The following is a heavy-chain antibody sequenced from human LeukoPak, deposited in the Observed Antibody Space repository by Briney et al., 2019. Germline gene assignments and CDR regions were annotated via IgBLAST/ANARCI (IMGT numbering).Heavy chain of an antibody. J-gene: IGHJ4*02. Sequence: PGGSLRLSCAASGFTFSSYAMSWVRQAPGKGLEWVSAISGSGGSTYYADPVKGRFTISRDNSKNTLYLQMNSLRAEDTAVYYCAKLPLIVVVTAIFDYWGQGTLVTVSS. CDR1: GFTFSSYA. CDR3: AKLPLIVVVTAIFDY. CDR2: ISGSGGST. V-gene: IGHV3-23*01. D-gene: IGHD2-21*02.